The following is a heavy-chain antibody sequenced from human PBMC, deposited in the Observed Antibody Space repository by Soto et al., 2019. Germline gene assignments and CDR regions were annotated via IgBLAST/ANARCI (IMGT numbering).Heavy chain of an antibody. CDR3: ARWLGYGPHFDY. Sequence: SETLSLTCTVSGGSISSGGYYWSWIRQHPGKGLEWIGYIYSSGSTYYNPSLKSRVTISVDTSKNQFSLKLSSVTAADTAVYYCARWLGYGPHFDYWGQGTLVTVSS. V-gene: IGHV4-30-4*08. CDR2: IYSSGST. J-gene: IGHJ4*02. CDR1: GGSISSGGYY. D-gene: IGHD5-12*01.